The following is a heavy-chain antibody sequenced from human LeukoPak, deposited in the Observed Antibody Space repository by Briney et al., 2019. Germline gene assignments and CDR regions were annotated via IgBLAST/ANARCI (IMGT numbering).Heavy chain of an antibody. V-gene: IGHV3-13*01. CDR3: ARGRGDYGGAIDY. J-gene: IGHJ4*02. CDR2: IGTAGDT. D-gene: IGHD4-23*01. Sequence: HTGGSLRLSCAASGFTFSSYDMHWVRQATGKGLEWVSAIGTAGDTYYPGSVKGRFTISRENAKNSLYLQMNSLRAGDTAVYYCARGRGDYGGAIDYWGQGTLVTVSS. CDR1: GFTFSSYD.